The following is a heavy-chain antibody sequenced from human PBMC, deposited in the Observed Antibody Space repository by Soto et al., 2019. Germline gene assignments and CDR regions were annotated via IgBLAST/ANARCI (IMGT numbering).Heavy chain of an antibody. D-gene: IGHD3-16*01. CDR1: RFPFSHYW. Sequence: PGGSLRLSCAASRFPFSHYWMHWVRQTPGKGLVWVSRINPAGTITNYADSVEGRFTISRDNADSALFLQMNSLSAEDTAIYYCTSDTFGLRDTWGQGTLVTVSS. V-gene: IGHV3-74*01. J-gene: IGHJ5*02. CDR3: TSDTFGLRDT. CDR2: INPAGTIT.